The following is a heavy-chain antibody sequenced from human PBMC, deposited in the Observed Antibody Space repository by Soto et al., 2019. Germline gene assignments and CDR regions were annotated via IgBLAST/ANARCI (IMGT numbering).Heavy chain of an antibody. Sequence: QVHLQESGPGLVKPSGTLSLICAVSGGSISSGKWWSWVRQPPGKGLEWIGEIYHGGSASYNPSFRSRAVISVDKSKNQLYLTLNSVTAADTAVYFCANNDGWNFDSWGQGILVTVSS. CDR3: ANNDGWNFDS. CDR1: GGSISSGKW. V-gene: IGHV4-4*02. D-gene: IGHD6-19*01. CDR2: IYHGGSA. J-gene: IGHJ4*02.